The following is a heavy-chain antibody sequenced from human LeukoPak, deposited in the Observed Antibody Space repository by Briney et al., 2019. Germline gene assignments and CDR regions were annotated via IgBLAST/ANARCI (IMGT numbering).Heavy chain of an antibody. D-gene: IGHD1-14*01. CDR2: ISYDGSNK. CDR3: ARDLGIPNWFDP. J-gene: IGHJ5*02. CDR1: GFTFSSYA. V-gene: IGHV3-30*01. Sequence: PGGSLRLSCAASGFTFSSYAMHWVRQAPGKGLEWVAVISYDGSNKYYAGSVKGRFTISRDNSKNTLYLQMNSLRAEDTAVYYCARDLGIPNWFDPWGQGTLVTVSS.